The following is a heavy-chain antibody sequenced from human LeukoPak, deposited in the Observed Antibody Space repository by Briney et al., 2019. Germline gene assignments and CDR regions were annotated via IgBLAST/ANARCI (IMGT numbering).Heavy chain of an antibody. Sequence: KPSETLSLTCTVSGGSISSYYWSWIRQPPGKGLEWIGYIYYSGSTNYNPSLKSRVTISVDTSKNQFSLELSSVTAADTAVYYCARRDGFFDYWGQGTLVTVSS. J-gene: IGHJ4*02. D-gene: IGHD5-24*01. CDR1: GGSISSYY. CDR3: ARRDGFFDY. V-gene: IGHV4-59*01. CDR2: IYYSGST.